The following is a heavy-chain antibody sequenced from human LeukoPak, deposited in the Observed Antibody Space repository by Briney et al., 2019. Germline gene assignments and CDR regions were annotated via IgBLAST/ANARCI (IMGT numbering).Heavy chain of an antibody. D-gene: IGHD3-10*01. CDR1: GFSFRSYS. Sequence: GGSLRLSCAVSGFSFRSYSMTWVRQAPGKGLDWVSVISDGGGDIHYSDSVKGRFTISRDNSKNTLYLEMSSLRAEDTAVYYCARKYASGTYPDDYWGQGTLVTVSS. CDR2: ISDGGGDI. J-gene: IGHJ4*02. CDR3: ARKYASGTYPDDY. V-gene: IGHV3-23*01.